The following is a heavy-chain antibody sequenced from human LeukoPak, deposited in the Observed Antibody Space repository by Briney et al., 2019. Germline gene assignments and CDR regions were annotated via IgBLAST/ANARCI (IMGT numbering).Heavy chain of an antibody. V-gene: IGHV3-30-3*01. D-gene: IGHD3-22*01. J-gene: IGHJ1*01. CDR2: ISYDGNNK. CDR1: GFTFSSYA. CDR3: ARPPREYYDSSGYRYFQH. Sequence: PGGSLRLSCSASGFTFSSYATHWVRRAPGKGLEWVAVISYDGNNKYYADSVKGRFTISRDNSRNTLYLQMNSLRAEDTAVYYCARPPREYYDSSGYRYFQHWGQGTLVTVSS.